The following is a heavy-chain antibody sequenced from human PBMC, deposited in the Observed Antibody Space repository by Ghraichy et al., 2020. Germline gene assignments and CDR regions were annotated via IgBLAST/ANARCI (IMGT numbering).Heavy chain of an antibody. D-gene: IGHD5-18*01. CDR1: GFTFSSYA. V-gene: IGHV3-64*01. CDR2: ISSNGGST. J-gene: IGHJ5*02. Sequence: GESLNISCAASGFTFSSYAMHWVRQAPGKGLEYVSAISSNGGSTYYANSVKGRFTISRDNSKNTLYLQMGSLRAEDMAVYYCARGKDRGYSYGGNWFDPWGQGTLVTVSS. CDR3: ARGKDRGYSYGGNWFDP.